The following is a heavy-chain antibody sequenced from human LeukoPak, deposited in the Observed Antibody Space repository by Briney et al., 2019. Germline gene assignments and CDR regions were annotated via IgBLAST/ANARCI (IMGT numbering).Heavy chain of an antibody. J-gene: IGHJ4*02. Sequence: SETLSLTCAVYGGSFSGYYWSWIRQPPGKGLEWIGEINHSGSTNYNPSLKSRVTISVDTSKNQFSLKLSSVTAADTAVYYCVSGSYEYYFDYWGQGTLATVSS. V-gene: IGHV4-34*01. CDR2: INHSGST. CDR1: GGSFSGYY. CDR3: VSGSYEYYFDY. D-gene: IGHD3-10*01.